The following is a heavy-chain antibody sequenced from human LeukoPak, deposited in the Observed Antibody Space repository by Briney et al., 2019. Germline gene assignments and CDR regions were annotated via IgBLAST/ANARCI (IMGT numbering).Heavy chain of an antibody. CDR3: ARDLGGCGDRFCSYYFDH. D-gene: IGHD2-21*02. Sequence: PGGSLRLFCGASGFTFSSYGMNWLRQAPGKGLEWVAVIWYDGSHKYYADSAKGRFTISRDNSKNTVSLQMDSLRVEDTALYYCARDLGGCGDRFCSYYFDHWGQGIQVTVSS. J-gene: IGHJ4*02. V-gene: IGHV3-33*01. CDR2: IWYDGSHK. CDR1: GFTFSSYG.